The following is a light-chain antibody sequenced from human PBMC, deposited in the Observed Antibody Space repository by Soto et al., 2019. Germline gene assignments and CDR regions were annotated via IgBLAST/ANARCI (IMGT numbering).Light chain of an antibody. V-gene: IGLV2-14*01. J-gene: IGLJ1*01. CDR2: QVT. CDR1: TRDIAGYNY. CDR3: TSFSSSTSLYV. Sequence: QSALTRPASVSGSLGQSITISCTGTTRDIAGYNYISWYQQLPGKAPKLMIYQVTIRPSGISNRFSGSKSGNTASLTISGLQAEDEADYYCTSFSSSTSLYVFGTGTKLTVL.